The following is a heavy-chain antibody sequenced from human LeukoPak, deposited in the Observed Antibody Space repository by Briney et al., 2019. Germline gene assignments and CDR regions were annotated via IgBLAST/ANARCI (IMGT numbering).Heavy chain of an antibody. CDR2: ISGSSGII. J-gene: IGHJ4*02. Sequence: PGGSLRLSCAASGFTFNTYTMNWVRQAPGKGLEWVSYISGSSGIIDYADSVRGRFTISRDNAKNSLYLQMNSLRAEDTAVYYCVGSSGWYRPTFDYWGQGTLVTVSS. CDR3: VGSSGWYRPTFDY. V-gene: IGHV3-48*01. CDR1: GFTFNTYT. D-gene: IGHD6-19*01.